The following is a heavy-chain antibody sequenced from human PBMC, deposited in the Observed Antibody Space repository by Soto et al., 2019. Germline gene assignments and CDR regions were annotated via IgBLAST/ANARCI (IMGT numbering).Heavy chain of an antibody. CDR2: TYYRSKWYY. J-gene: IGHJ4*02. CDR1: GDSASSNSAG. D-gene: IGHD1-26*01. CDR3: ARGEQYSGRIFDY. Sequence: QTLSLPCAITGDSASSNSAGWSWVRQSPSRGLEWLGRTYYRSKWYYEYAVSVRGRITINPDTSKNQYSLQPNSVTPEDTAVYFCARGEQYSGRIFDYWGQGTMVTVSS. V-gene: IGHV6-1*01.